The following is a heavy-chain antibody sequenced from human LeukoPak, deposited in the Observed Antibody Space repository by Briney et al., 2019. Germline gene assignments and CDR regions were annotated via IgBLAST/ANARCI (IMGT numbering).Heavy chain of an antibody. J-gene: IGHJ4*02. CDR2: INSDGSGT. Sequence: GGSLRLSCAASGFTVSSNYMSWVRQAPGKGLVWVSRINSDGSGTNYADSVKGRFTISRDNAKNTLYLQMNSLTAEDTAVYYCARTRYGGNNYFDYWGRGTLVTVSS. CDR1: GFTVSSNY. V-gene: IGHV3-74*01. CDR3: ARTRYGGNNYFDY. D-gene: IGHD4-23*01.